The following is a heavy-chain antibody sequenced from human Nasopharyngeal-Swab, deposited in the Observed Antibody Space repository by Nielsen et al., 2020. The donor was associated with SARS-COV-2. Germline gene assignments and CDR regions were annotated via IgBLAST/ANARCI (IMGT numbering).Heavy chain of an antibody. V-gene: IGHV1-18*01. CDR2: ISAYNGNT. CDR1: GFTFTSYG. D-gene: IGHD3/OR15-3a*01. CDR3: AREMDLGRAFDY. J-gene: IGHJ4*02. Sequence: SVNVSCKASGFTFTSYGISWVRQAPGQGLEWMGWISAYNGNTNYAQKLQGRVTMTTDTSTSTAYMELRSLRSDDTAVYYCAREMDLGRAFDYWGQGTLVTVSS.